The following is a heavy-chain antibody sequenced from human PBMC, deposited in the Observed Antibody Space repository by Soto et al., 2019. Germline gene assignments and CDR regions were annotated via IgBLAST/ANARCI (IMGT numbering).Heavy chain of an antibody. D-gene: IGHD2-15*01. CDR1: GFTFSSYW. CDR3: ATYCSGCSCYDY. V-gene: IGHV3-7*01. Sequence: GGSLCLSCAASGFTFSSYWMSWVRQAPGQGLEWVANIKQDGSEKYYVDSVKGRLTISRDNAKNSLYLQMNSLRAEDTAVYYCATYCSGCSCYDYWGQGTLVTVSS. J-gene: IGHJ4*03. CDR2: IKQDGSEK.